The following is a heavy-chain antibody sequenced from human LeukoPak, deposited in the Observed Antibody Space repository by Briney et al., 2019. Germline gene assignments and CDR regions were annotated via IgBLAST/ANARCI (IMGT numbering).Heavy chain of an antibody. J-gene: IGHJ6*04. CDR1: GFTFSNSG. D-gene: IGHD3-10*01. CDR3: ARRWFGDV. V-gene: IGHV3-30*03. Sequence: GGSLRLSCAASGFTFSNSGMSWVRQAPGKGLEWVAVISSDGSDKYYADSVKGRSTISRDNSKNTLYLQMNSLRAEDTAVYYCARRWFGDVWGKGTTVTVSS. CDR2: ISSDGSDK.